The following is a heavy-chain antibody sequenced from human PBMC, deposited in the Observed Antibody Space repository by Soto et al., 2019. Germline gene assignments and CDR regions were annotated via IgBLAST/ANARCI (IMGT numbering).Heavy chain of an antibody. CDR2: ISYDGSNK. V-gene: IGHV3-30-3*01. CDR3: ARVSYGGNSGYYYGMDV. J-gene: IGHJ6*02. D-gene: IGHD4-17*01. Sequence: GGSLRLSCAASGFTFSSYAMHWVRQAPGKGLEWVAVISYDGSNKYYADSVKGRFTISRDNSKNTLYLQMNSLRAEDTAVYYCARVSYGGNSGYYYGMDVWGQGTTVTVSS. CDR1: GFTFSSYA.